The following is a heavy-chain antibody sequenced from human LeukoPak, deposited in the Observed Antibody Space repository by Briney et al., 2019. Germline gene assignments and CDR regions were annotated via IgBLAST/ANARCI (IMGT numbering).Heavy chain of an antibody. D-gene: IGHD4-23*01. J-gene: IGHJ4*02. CDR3: ARDLLNEGNHLDY. CDR2: IYYSGST. CDR1: GGAISSGDYY. V-gene: IGHV4-30-4*01. Sequence: SQTLSLTCTVSGGAISSGDYYWSWIRQPPGKGLEWIGYIYYSGSTYYNPSLKSRVTISVDTSKDQFSLKLSSVTAADTAVYYCARDLLNEGNHLDYWGQGTLVTVSS.